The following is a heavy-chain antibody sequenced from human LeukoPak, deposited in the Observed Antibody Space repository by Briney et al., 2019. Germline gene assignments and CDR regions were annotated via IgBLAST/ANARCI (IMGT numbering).Heavy chain of an antibody. CDR3: AREVGYYDSSGYLDY. V-gene: IGHV1-69*05. CDR2: ITPTFGTA. Sequence: SVKVSCKASGGTFSIYAISWVRQAPGQGLEWMGGITPTFGTANYAQKFQGRVTITTDESTSTAYMELSSLRSEDTAVYYCAREVGYYDSSGYLDYWGQGTLVTVSS. D-gene: IGHD3-22*01. J-gene: IGHJ4*02. CDR1: GGTFSIYA.